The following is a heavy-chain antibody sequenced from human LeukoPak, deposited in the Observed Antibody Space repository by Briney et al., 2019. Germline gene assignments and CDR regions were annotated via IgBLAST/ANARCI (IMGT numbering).Heavy chain of an antibody. J-gene: IGHJ4*02. D-gene: IGHD3-22*01. V-gene: IGHV3-30*02. CDR3: AKTGPYYDSSGYYPYFDY. Sequence: GGSLRLSCAASGFTFSSYGMHWVRQAPGKGLEWVAFIRYDGSNKYYADSVKGRFTISRDNSKNTLYLQMNSLRAEDTAVYYCAKTGPYYDSSGYYPYFDYWGQGTLVTVSS. CDR2: IRYDGSNK. CDR1: GFTFSSYG.